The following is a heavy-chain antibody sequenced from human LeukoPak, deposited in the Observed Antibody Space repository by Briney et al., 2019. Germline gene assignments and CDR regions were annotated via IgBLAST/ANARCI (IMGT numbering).Heavy chain of an antibody. CDR2: IFGSGGSA. J-gene: IGHJ4*02. V-gene: IGHV3-23*01. D-gene: IGHD6-19*01. Sequence: GGSLRLSCAASGFTFNSYAMYWVRQAPGKGLEWVSGIFGSGGSAHYADSVKGRFTISRDNSKNTVYLQMGSLRVEDTAVYYCGKTTTGYSSGRYPGWPVDYWGQGTLVTVSS. CDR3: GKTTTGYSSGRYPGWPVDY. CDR1: GFTFNSYA.